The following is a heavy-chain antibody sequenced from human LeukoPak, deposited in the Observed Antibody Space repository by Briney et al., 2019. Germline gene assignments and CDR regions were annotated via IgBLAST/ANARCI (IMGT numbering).Heavy chain of an antibody. V-gene: IGHV1-18*01. CDR1: GYTFTSYG. CDR2: ISAYNGNT. J-gene: IGHJ4*02. Sequence: ASVKVSCKASGYTFTSYGISWVRQAPGEGVEWMGWISAYNGNTNYAQQLQGRVTITTDTSTSTAYMELRSLRSDDTAVYYCARCRRDYDFWSGYLTFDYWGQGTLVTVSS. CDR3: ARCRRDYDFWSGYLTFDY. D-gene: IGHD3-3*01.